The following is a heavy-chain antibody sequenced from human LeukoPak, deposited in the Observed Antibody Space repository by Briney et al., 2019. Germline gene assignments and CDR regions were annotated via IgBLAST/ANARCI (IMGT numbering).Heavy chain of an antibody. Sequence: SETLSLTYTVSCGSINSYYWSWIRQPPGKGLEWLGYIYYIGRPNYNPSLRGRATISVDTSNNQFYLKLSSVTAADTAVYYCARRGYSSGSNWFDPWGQGTLVTVSS. CDR2: IYYIGRP. CDR1: CGSINSYY. V-gene: IGHV4-59*08. CDR3: ARRGYSSGSNWFDP. D-gene: IGHD6-19*01. J-gene: IGHJ5*02.